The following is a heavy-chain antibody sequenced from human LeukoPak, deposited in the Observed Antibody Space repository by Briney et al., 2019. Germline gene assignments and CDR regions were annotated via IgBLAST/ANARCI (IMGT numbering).Heavy chain of an antibody. V-gene: IGHV5-51*01. Sequence: GKPLKISCKGFGYSFTSYWIAWVRQMPGMGLEWMGAVYPGNSDTRYSPSFQGQVTISADRSISTAYLQWSSLKASDTAMYYCARGATPHDYWGQATLVTVSS. CDR1: GYSFTSYW. J-gene: IGHJ4*02. D-gene: IGHD3-16*01. CDR2: VYPGNSDT. CDR3: ARGATPHDY.